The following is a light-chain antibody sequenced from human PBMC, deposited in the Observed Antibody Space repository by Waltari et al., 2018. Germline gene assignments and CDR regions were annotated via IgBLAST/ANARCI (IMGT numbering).Light chain of an antibody. J-gene: IGKJ3*01. V-gene: IGKV1D-16*01. CDR3: QQYNNYPPT. CDR2: DAS. Sequence: DIQVTQSPFSVSASVGDRVTLTCRASQDISKWLAWYQQKPEKAPKSLIYDASRWQSGVPSRFNGSGSGTDFTLTINSLQPEDFATYYCQQYNNYPPTFGPGTKVDVK. CDR1: QDISKW.